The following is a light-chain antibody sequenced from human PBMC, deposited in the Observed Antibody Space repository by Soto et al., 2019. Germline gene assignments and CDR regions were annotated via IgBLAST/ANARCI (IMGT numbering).Light chain of an antibody. J-gene: IGLJ1*01. CDR2: DVS. V-gene: IGLV2-11*01. CDR1: SSDVGGYSY. CDR3: CSYAGSYTFV. Sequence: QSALTQPRSVSGSPGQSVTISCTGTSSDVGGYSYVSWYQQHPGKAPKLIIYDVSKRPSGVPDRFSGSKSGNTASLTISGLQAEDEADYYCCSYAGSYTFVFGTGTKVTVL.